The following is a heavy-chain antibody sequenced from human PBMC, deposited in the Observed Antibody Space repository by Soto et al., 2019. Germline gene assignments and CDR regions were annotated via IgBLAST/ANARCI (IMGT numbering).Heavy chain of an antibody. Sequence: QVQLQESGPGLVKPSQTLSLTCTVSGGSISSGGYYWSWIRQHPGKGLEWIGYIYYSGSPYYNPSLKSRVTISVDTSKNTCALKLSYVTAADTAVYYCAGSPESSGRSGWFVPWGQGTLVTVCS. V-gene: IGHV4-31*03. D-gene: IGHD3-22*01. CDR3: AGSPESSGRSGWFVP. CDR2: IYYSGSP. J-gene: IGHJ5*02. CDR1: GGSISSGGYY.